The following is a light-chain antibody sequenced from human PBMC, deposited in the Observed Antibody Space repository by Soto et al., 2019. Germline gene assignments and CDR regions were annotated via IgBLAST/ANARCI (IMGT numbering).Light chain of an antibody. Sequence: QSALTQPPSASGSPGQSVTISCTGTSSDVGGYNYVSWYQHHPGKAPKLMIYEVSKRPSGAPDRFSGSKSGNTASLTVSGLQANAEAYYYCSSQAGSKNVVFGGGTKLTVL. CDR2: EVS. J-gene: IGLJ2*01. CDR1: SSDVGGYNY. V-gene: IGLV2-8*01. CDR3: SSQAGSKNVV.